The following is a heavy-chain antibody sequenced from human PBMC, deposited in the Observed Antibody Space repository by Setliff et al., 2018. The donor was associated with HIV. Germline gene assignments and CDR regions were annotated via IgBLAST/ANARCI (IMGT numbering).Heavy chain of an antibody. Sequence: SQTLSLTCTISGASISNYYWSWIRQVPGKGLEWVGYIHYSGTANYNPSLKSRVTISVDTSKNQFSLKLSSVTAADTALYFCASARHLPYYYDSSGYHGAFDIWGQGTTVTVSS. CDR3: ASARHLPYYYDSSGYHGAFDI. CDR2: IHYSGTA. CDR1: GASISNYY. V-gene: IGHV4-59*01. J-gene: IGHJ3*02. D-gene: IGHD3-22*01.